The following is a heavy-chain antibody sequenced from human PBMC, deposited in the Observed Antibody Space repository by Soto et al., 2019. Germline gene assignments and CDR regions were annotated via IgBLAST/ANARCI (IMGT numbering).Heavy chain of an antibody. CDR1: GFTFSNFG. J-gene: IGHJ6*02. D-gene: IGHD6-13*01. CDR2: ISTRGGST. Sequence: GGSLRLSCEASGFTFSNFGMSWVRQAPGKGLEWVSTISTRGGSTYYADSVKGRFTISRDNSNNTLFLQMNSLRAEDTAVYFCAKWLSPHQQHLVVYSYYAMDVCGQGTTVTVYS. V-gene: IGHV3-23*01. CDR3: AKWLSPHQQHLVVYSYYAMDV.